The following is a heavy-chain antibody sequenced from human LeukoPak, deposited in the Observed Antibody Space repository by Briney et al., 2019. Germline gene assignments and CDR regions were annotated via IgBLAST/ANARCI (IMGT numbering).Heavy chain of an antibody. CDR2: ISSSSSYI. CDR1: GFTFSSYS. D-gene: IGHD4-17*01. V-gene: IGHV3-21*01. J-gene: IGHJ3*02. CDR3: ARLTTVTLDAFDI. Sequence: PGGSLRLSCATSGFTFSSYSMNWVRQAPGKGLEWVSSISSSSSYIYYADSVKGRFTISRDNAKNSLYLQMNSLRAEDTAVYYCARLTTVTLDAFDIWGQGTMVTVSS.